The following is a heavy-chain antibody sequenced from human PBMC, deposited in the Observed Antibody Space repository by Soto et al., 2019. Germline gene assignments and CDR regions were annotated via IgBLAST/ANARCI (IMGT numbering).Heavy chain of an antibody. J-gene: IGHJ4*02. D-gene: IGHD2-2*01. V-gene: IGHV4-31*02. Sequence: PSWTLAITCIVSSASIKGGVYYWSWIRQHPGKGLEWIGYIYYSGSTYYSPSLKSRVITSVDTSKNGFSLKLSSVTAADTAVYYCARLGYGSNPYFFDYWGPGTLVTVSS. CDR1: SASIKGGVYY. CDR2: IYYSGST. CDR3: ARLGYGSNPYFFDY.